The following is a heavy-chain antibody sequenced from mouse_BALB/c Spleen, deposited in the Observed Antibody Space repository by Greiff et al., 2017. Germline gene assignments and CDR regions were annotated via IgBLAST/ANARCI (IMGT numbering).Heavy chain of an antibody. CDR2: ISSGGSYT. V-gene: IGHV5-6*01. CDR3: ARSFYDGYYP. Sequence: EVQVVESGGDLVKPGGSLKLSCAASGFTFSSYGMSWVRQTPDKRLEWVATISSGGSYTYYPDSVKGRFTISRDNAKNTLYLQMSSLKSEDTAMYYCARSFYDGYYPWGQGTLVTVAA. CDR1: GFTFSSYG. J-gene: IGHJ3*01. D-gene: IGHD2-3*01.